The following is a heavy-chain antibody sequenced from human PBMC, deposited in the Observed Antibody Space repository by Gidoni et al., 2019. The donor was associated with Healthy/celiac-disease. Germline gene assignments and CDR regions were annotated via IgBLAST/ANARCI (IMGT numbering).Heavy chain of an antibody. CDR1: GYTFTSYY. V-gene: IGHV1-46*03. D-gene: IGHD6-13*01. J-gene: IGHJ4*02. Sequence: QVPLVQSGAEVKKPGASVTVSCTDSGYTFTSYYMHWVRQAPGQGLEWMGIINPSGGRTSYAQKFKGRVNMTRDTSTSTVYMELSSLRSEDTAVYYCARNSAARAEFDYWGQGTLVTVSS. CDR2: INPSGGRT. CDR3: ARNSAARAEFDY.